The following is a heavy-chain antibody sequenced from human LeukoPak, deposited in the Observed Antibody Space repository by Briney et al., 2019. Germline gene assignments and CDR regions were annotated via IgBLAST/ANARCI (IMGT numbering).Heavy chain of an antibody. D-gene: IGHD4/OR15-4a*01. CDR2: IYSSGST. V-gene: IGHV4-59*11. Sequence: PSETLSLTCTVSGGSISYHYWSWIRQPPGKGLEWIGYIYSSGSTNYNPALKSRVTMSADASKDQFSLRLTSVTAADTAVYYCARVGARGLFDYWGPGALVTVSS. CDR3: ARVGARGLFDY. CDR1: GGSISYHY. J-gene: IGHJ4*02.